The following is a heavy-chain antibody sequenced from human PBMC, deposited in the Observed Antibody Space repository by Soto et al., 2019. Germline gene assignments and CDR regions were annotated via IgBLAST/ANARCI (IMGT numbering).Heavy chain of an antibody. CDR3: ARDRPEKDCANGVCYMVDGIDV. Sequence: GGSLRLSCAASGFSFSSYAMHWVRQDTGKGLERVAVKSYYESNKYYADSGKVRFTISKDNSKITLYLQKNNLRSEDTAVYYCARDRPEKDCANGVCYMVDGIDVWGQVTTVTVSS. D-gene: IGHD2-8*01. CDR2: KSYYESNK. V-gene: IGHV3-30-3*01. J-gene: IGHJ6*02. CDR1: GFSFSSYA.